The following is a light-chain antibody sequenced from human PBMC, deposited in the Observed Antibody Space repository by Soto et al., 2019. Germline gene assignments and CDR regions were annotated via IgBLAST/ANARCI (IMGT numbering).Light chain of an antibody. J-gene: IGKJ5*01. Sequence: EIVMTQSPVTLSLSPGERATLSCRASQSVRTYLAWYQVKPGQATRLLIYDASRRASGVPARFSGSGSGTDFTLTISSLEPEDFAVYYCQQRSNWPITFGQGTRLEIK. CDR2: DAS. V-gene: IGKV3-11*01. CDR1: QSVRTY. CDR3: QQRSNWPIT.